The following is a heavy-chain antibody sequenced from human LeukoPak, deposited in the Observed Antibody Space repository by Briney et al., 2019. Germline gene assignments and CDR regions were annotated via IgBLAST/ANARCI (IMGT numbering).Heavy chain of an antibody. J-gene: IGHJ5*02. CDR1: GYTLNELS. V-gene: IGHV1-24*01. Sequence: ASVKVSCKVSGYTLNELSMHWVRQAPGKGLEWMGGFDPEDGETTYAQKFQGRVTMTEDTSTDTAYMELRSLRSDDTAVYYCARARAAAGTGWFDPWGQGTLVTVSS. CDR3: ARARAAAGTGWFDP. D-gene: IGHD6-13*01. CDR2: FDPEDGET.